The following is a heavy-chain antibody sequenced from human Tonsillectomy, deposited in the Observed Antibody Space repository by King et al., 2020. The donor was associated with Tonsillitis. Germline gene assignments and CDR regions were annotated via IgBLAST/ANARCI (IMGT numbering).Heavy chain of an antibody. CDR3: ARVSPGTSLFDY. J-gene: IGHJ4*02. CDR2: INPNSGGT. Sequence: QLVQSGAEVKKPGASVKVSCKASGYTFIGYYMHWVRQAPGQGLEWMGWINPNSGGTNYAQKFQGRVTMTRGTSISTAYMELSRLRSDDTAVYYYARVSPGTSLFDYWGQGTLVTVSS. D-gene: IGHD6-13*01. V-gene: IGHV1-2*02. CDR1: GYTFIGYY.